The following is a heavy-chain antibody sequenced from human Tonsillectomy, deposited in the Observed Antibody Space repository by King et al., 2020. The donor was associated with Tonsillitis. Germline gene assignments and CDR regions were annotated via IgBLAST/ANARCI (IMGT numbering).Heavy chain of an antibody. V-gene: IGHV4-61*02. D-gene: IGHD2-2*01. CDR1: GGSISSGSYY. Sequence: VQLQESGPGLVKPSQTLSLNCTVSGGSISSGSYYWSWIRQPAGKGLEWIGRIYTSGSTNYNPSLKSRVTMSVDTSKNQFSLKLSSVTAADTAVYYCARESIVVVPAATISNWFDPWGQGTLVTVSS. CDR2: IYTSGST. J-gene: IGHJ5*02. CDR3: ARESIVVVPAATISNWFDP.